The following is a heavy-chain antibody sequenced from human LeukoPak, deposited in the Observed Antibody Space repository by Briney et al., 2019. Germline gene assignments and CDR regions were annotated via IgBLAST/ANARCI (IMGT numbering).Heavy chain of an antibody. CDR3: ARGRSFELLTFDY. D-gene: IGHD2-15*01. V-gene: IGHV4-34*01. CDR2: INHSGST. J-gene: IGHJ4*02. CDR1: GGSFSGYY. Sequence: RASETLSLTCAVYGGSFSGYYWSWIRQPPGKGLEWIGEINHSGSTNYNPSLKSRVTISVDTSKNQFSLKLSSVTAADTAVYYCARGRSFELLTFDYWGQGTLVTVSS.